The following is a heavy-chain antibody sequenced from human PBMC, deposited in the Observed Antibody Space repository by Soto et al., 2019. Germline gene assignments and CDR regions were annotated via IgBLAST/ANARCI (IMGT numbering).Heavy chain of an antibody. CDR2: IYQSGST. J-gene: IGHJ4*02. Sequence: QLQLQESGSGLVKPSQTLSLTCTVSGGSISSGGHSWTWLRQPPGKGLEWIGYIYQSGSTYYNPSLESRVNLSIDWSNNQFSRKLNSVTAADTAVYYCARRDSSAFSALDYWGQATLVTVSS. V-gene: IGHV4-30-2*01. CDR1: GGSISSGGHS. CDR3: ARRDSSAFSALDY. D-gene: IGHD3-22*01.